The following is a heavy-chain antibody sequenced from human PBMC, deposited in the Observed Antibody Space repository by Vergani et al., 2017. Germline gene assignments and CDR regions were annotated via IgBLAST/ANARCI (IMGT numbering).Heavy chain of an antibody. D-gene: IGHD5-12*01. J-gene: IGHJ4*02. CDR3: ARETSGIVATGRDY. Sequence: QVQLQESGPGLVKPSETLSLTCTVSGGSISSSSYYWGWIRQPPGKGLEWIGSIYYSGSTYYNPSLKSRVTISVDTSKNQFSLKLSSVTAADTAVYYCARETSGIVATGRDYWGQGTLVTVSS. V-gene: IGHV4-39*01. CDR2: IYYSGST. CDR1: GGSISSSSYY.